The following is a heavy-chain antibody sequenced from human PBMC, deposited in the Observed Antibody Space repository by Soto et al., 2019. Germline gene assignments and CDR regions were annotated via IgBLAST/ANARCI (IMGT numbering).Heavy chain of an antibody. CDR1: GGSISSYY. CDR2: IYYSGRT. V-gene: IGHV4-59*01. D-gene: IGHD2-2*02. CDR3: ARGYCSSTICYIWDNWFDP. Sequence: SETLSLTCTVSGGSISSYYWSWIRQPPGKGLEWIGYIYYSGRTNYNPSLKSRVTISVDTSKNQFSLKLSSVTAADTAVYYCARGYCSSTICYIWDNWFDPWGQGTLAT. J-gene: IGHJ5*02.